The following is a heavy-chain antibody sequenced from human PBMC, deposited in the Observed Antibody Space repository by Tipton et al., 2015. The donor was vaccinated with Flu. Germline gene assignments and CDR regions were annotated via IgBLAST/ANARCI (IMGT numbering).Heavy chain of an antibody. V-gene: IGHV3-48*03. CDR2: ISSSGGTI. CDR3: ARDLLSRFDYDYYYGMDV. Sequence: GSLRLSCAASGFTFKNYEMNWVRQAPGKGLEWVSYISSSGGTIYYADSVKGRFTISRDNAKNSLYLHMNSLRAEDTAVYYCARDLLSRFDYDYYYGMDVWGQGTTVTVSS. D-gene: IGHD3-3*01. CDR1: GFTFKNYE. J-gene: IGHJ6*02.